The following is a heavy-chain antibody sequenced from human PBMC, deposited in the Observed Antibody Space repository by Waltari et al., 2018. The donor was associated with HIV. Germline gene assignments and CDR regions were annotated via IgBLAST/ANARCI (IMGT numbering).Heavy chain of an antibody. V-gene: IGHV3-74*01. D-gene: IGHD3-22*01. CDR3: ARIAYDSSGYGWFDP. CDR2: INGDGRTT. J-gene: IGHJ5*02. Sequence: EVQLVESGGGLVQPGGSLRFSCAASRYTSSSYCRPWVRQAPGKGLVWVSRINGDGRTTSYADSVKGRFTISRDNAKNTLYLQMNSLRAEDTAVYYCARIAYDSSGYGWFDPWGQGTLVTVSS. CDR1: RYTSSSYC.